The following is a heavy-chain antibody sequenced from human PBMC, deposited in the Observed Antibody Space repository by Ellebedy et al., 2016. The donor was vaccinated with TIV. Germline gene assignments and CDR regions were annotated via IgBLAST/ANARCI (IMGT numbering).Heavy chain of an antibody. J-gene: IGHJ4*02. CDR3: ARDISTPGVTLYFDY. Sequence: PGGSLRLSCAASGFTFSDYYMSRIRQAPGKGPEWVSYISGSDNTIHYADSVKGRFTISRDNAKNSLYLEMNSLRAEDTAVYYCARDISTPGVTLYFDYWGQGTLVTVSS. CDR1: GFTFSDYY. CDR2: ISGSDNTI. V-gene: IGHV3-11*01. D-gene: IGHD3-10*01.